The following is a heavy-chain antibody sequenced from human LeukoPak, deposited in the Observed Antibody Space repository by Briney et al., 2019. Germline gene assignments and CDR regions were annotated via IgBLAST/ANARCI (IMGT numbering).Heavy chain of an antibody. J-gene: IGHJ5*02. V-gene: IGHV3-23*01. CDR1: GFTFSSYA. CDR2: ISYSGGST. CDR3: PKDPYRQRNPNWFDP. D-gene: IGHD6-25*01. Sequence: PGGSLRLSCAASGFTFSSYAMSWVRQAPGKGLEWVSAISYSGGSTYYADSVKGRFTISRDNSKNTLHLQMNSLRAEDTAVYYCPKDPYRQRNPNWFDPWGQGTLVTVSS.